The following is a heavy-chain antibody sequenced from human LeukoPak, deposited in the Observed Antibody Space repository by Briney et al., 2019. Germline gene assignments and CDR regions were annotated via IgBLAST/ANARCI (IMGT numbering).Heavy chain of an antibody. D-gene: IGHD5-24*01. V-gene: IGHV3-30*02. CDR3: GKGRGKDGQNLFDY. J-gene: IGHJ4*02. CDR2: TRSDGTKT. Sequence: GGSLRLSCAASGFTFSIYGMHWVRQAPGKGLEWVTFTRSDGTKTHYADSVKGRFTIYRDNSKNTLFLQLDNLRVDDTAVYYCGKGRGKDGQNLFDYWGQGTLITVSS. CDR1: GFTFSIYG.